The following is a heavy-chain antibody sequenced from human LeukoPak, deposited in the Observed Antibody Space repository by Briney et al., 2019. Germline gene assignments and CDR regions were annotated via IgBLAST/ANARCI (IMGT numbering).Heavy chain of an antibody. D-gene: IGHD2-15*01. CDR2: ISGSGGST. Sequence: GGSLRLSCAASGFTFTSYAMNWVRQAPGKGLEWVSAISGSGGSTCYADSVKGRFTVSRDNSENTLFLQMNSLRAEDTAIYYCAKDTDVVVPEYFQYWGQGTLVTVSS. J-gene: IGHJ1*01. V-gene: IGHV3-23*01. CDR1: GFTFTSYA. CDR3: AKDTDVVVPEYFQY.